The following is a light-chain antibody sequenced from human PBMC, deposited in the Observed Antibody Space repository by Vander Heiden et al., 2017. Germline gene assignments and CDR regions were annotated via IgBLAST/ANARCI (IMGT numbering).Light chain of an antibody. J-gene: IGKJ1*01. CDR3: QQYYGSTWA. CDR2: WAS. CDR1: QSVLYSSNNKNY. V-gene: IGKV4-1*01. Sequence: DFVMTQSPDYLAVSLGERATINCKSSQSVLYSSNNKNYLAWYQQKPGQPPKLLIYWASTRESGVPDRFSGSGSGTDFTLTISSLQAEDVAVYYCQQYYGSTWAFGQGTKVEIK.